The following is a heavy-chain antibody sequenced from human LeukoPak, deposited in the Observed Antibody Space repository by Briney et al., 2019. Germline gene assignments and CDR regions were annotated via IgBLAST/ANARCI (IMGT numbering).Heavy chain of an antibody. D-gene: IGHD6-25*01. CDR2: IYYSGST. CDR1: GGSIRSSSNY. Sequence: PSETLSLTCTVSGGSIRSSSNYWGWIRQPPGKGLEWIGSIYYSGSTYYNPSLKSRVTISVDTSKNQFSLKLSSVTAADTAVYYCAFTAAALGVDYWGQGTLVTVSS. J-gene: IGHJ4*02. V-gene: IGHV4-39*01. CDR3: AFTAAALGVDY.